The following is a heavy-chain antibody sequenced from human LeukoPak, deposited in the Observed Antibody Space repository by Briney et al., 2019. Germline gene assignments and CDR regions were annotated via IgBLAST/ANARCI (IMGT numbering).Heavy chain of an antibody. V-gene: IGHV3-15*01. CDR1: GFAFTNAW. Sequence: GGSLRLSCAASGFAFTNAWMSWVRQAPGKGLEWVGRIKSKTDGGTTDYAAPVKGRFTISRDDSKNTLYLQMNSLKTEDTAVYYCTTRGPITIFGVVTLRDYWGQGTLVTVSS. D-gene: IGHD3-3*01. J-gene: IGHJ4*02. CDR3: TTRGPITIFGVVTLRDY. CDR2: IKSKTDGGTT.